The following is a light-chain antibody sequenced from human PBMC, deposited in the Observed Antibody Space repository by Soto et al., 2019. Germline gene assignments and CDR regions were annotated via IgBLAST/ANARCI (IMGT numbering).Light chain of an antibody. CDR1: RTISPL. CDR3: QQSLTIPYT. V-gene: IGKV1-39*01. Sequence: DIQMTKFPSSLSAPVRARVTLPCGAGRTISPLLNWFHQKPGKAPKLLIFSASTLQSGVPSRFSGSGSGTDFTLTINSLQPEDFATYYCQQSLTIPYTFGQGTKLEIK. CDR2: SAS. J-gene: IGKJ2*01.